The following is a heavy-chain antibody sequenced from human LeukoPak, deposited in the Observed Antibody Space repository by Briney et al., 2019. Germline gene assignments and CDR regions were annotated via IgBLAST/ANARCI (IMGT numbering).Heavy chain of an antibody. CDR2: IFHSGST. CDR1: GGSISSAGYY. CDR3: ARGRGYSYVFDP. D-gene: IGHD5-18*01. V-gene: IGHV4-39*07. J-gene: IGHJ5*02. Sequence: SETLSLTCTVSGGSISSAGYYWGWIRQSPGKGLDWIGSIFHSGSTYYNPSLKSRVSISVDSSDKQFSLNLKFVTAADTAVYFCARGRGYSYVFDPWGQGTLVTVSS.